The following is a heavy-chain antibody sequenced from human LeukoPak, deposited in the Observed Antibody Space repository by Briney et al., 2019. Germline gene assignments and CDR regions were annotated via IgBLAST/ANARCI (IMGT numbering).Heavy chain of an antibody. J-gene: IGHJ6*03. Sequence: GGSLRLSCAVCGIRFDYNALSWVRQAPGKGLEWLAGISGSGSGTDYADSVGGRFTISRDNSGNTLFLQMNSLRAEDTAVYYCAKDLLWTGSVDSNYYIDAWGKGTTVTVSS. D-gene: IGHD3/OR15-3a*01. CDR1: GIRFDYNA. CDR2: ISGSGSGT. V-gene: IGHV3-23*01. CDR3: AKDLLWTGSVDSNYYIDA.